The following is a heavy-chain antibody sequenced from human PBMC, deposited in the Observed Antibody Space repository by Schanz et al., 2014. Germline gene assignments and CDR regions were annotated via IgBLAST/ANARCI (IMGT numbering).Heavy chain of an antibody. D-gene: IGHD2-2*01. CDR1: GFTFSSYS. CDR3: ARRASCSRIGCPFDS. CDR2: ISSSSSYI. V-gene: IGHV3-21*01. Sequence: EVQLVESGGGLVKPGGSLRLSCAASGFTFSSYSMNWVRQAPGKGLEWVSSISSSSSYIYYADSVKGRFTISRDNAKNSLYLQMSSLRAEDTAVYYCARRASCSRIGCPFDSWGQGTLVTVSS. J-gene: IGHJ4*02.